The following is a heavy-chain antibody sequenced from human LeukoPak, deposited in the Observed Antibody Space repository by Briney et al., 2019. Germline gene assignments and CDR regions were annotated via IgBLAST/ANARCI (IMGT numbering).Heavy chain of an antibody. CDR3: AKDDSGTFDHFDY. CDR2: INFSGAHT. CDR1: GFTFKTYA. J-gene: IGHJ4*02. D-gene: IGHD1-26*01. V-gene: IGHV3-23*01. Sequence: GGSLRLSCAASGFTFKTYAMSWVRQAPGKGLEWVAGINFSGAHTYYADSVKGRSTISRDNSKNTLSLQINSLRAEDTAVYYCAKDDSGTFDHFDYWGQGTLDTVSS.